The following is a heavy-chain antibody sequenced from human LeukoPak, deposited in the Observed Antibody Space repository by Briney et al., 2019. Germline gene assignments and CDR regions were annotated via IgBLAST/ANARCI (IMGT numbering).Heavy chain of an antibody. CDR1: GFTFSIYE. J-gene: IGHJ3*02. CDR3: ARDPGYGYSGAFDI. Sequence: GGSLRLSCAASGFTFSIYEMIWVRLAPGKGLKWVSYIKSDNSPIYYADSVKGRFTISRDNGKNSLYLQMNSLRAEDTAIYYCARDPGYGYSGAFDIWGQGTMVTVSS. D-gene: IGHD5-18*01. CDR2: IKSDNSPI. V-gene: IGHV3-48*03.